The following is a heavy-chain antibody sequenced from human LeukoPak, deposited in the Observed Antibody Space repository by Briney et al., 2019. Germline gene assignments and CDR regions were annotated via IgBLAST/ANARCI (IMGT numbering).Heavy chain of an antibody. V-gene: IGHV1-8*01. J-gene: IGHJ6*03. CDR1: GYTFTSYD. D-gene: IGHD6-19*01. CDR3: AAIAVAGNYYYYMDV. Sequence: ASVKVSCKASGYTFTSYDINWVRQATGQGLEWMGWMNPNSGNTGYAQKFQGRVTMTRNTSISTAYMELSSLRSEDTAVYYCAAIAVAGNYYYYMDVWGKGTTVTVSS. CDR2: MNPNSGNT.